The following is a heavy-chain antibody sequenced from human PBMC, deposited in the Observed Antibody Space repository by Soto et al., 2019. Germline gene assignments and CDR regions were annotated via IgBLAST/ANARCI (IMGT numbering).Heavy chain of an antibody. J-gene: IGHJ4*02. D-gene: IGHD6-13*01. CDR3: ARSPRSSPYFDN. Sequence: PGESLKISCRCSGYTFSNFWIAWVRHLPGKGLEWMGIIYPGDHETRYSPSFHGKVTIPADKSINTAYLQWSSLEASDSAFYYCARSPRSSPYFDNWGQGALVTVSS. V-gene: IGHV5-51*01. CDR1: GYTFSNFW. CDR2: IYPGDHET.